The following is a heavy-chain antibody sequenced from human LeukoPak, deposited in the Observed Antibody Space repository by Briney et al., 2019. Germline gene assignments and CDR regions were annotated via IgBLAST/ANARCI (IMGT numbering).Heavy chain of an antibody. J-gene: IGHJ5*02. V-gene: IGHV3-23*01. CDR2: ISGSGGST. CDR3: ATSILTYCGGDCYSPREFDP. Sequence: PGGSLRLSCAATGFTFSSYAMSWVRQAPGKGLEWVSAISGSGGSTYYADSVKGRFTISRDNSKNTLYLQMNSLRAEDTAVYYCATSILTYCGGDCYSPREFDPWGQGTLVTVSS. CDR1: GFTFSSYA. D-gene: IGHD2-21*02.